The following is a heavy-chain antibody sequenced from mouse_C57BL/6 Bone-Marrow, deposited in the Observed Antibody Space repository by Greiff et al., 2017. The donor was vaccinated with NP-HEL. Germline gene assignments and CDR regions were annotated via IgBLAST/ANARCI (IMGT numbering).Heavy chain of an antibody. CDR3: AREGIYYGSSYEDY. Sequence: QVQLQQPGAELVKPGASVKLSCKASGYTFTSYWMHWVKQRPGQGLEWIGMIHPNSGSANYNEKFKSKATLTVDKSSSTAYMQLSSLTSEDSAVYYCAREGIYYGSSYEDYWGQGTTLTVSS. CDR1: GYTFTSYW. J-gene: IGHJ2*01. D-gene: IGHD1-1*01. V-gene: IGHV1-64*01. CDR2: IHPNSGSA.